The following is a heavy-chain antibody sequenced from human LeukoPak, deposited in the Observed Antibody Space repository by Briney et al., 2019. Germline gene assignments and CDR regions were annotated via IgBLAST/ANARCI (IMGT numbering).Heavy chain of an antibody. D-gene: IGHD5-18*01. J-gene: IGHJ4*02. CDR1: GYTFTSYG. CDR2: INPNSGGT. Sequence: ASVKVSCKASGYTFTSYGISWVRQAPGQGLEWMGWINPNSGGTNYAQKFQGRVTMTRDTSISTAYMELSRLRSDDTAVYYCARADTAMVFYVDYWGQGTLVTVSS. V-gene: IGHV1-2*02. CDR3: ARADTAMVFYVDY.